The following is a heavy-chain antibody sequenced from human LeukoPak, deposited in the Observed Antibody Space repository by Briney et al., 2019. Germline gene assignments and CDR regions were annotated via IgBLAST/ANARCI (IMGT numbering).Heavy chain of an antibody. CDR2: IYRSGST. Sequence: SETLSLTCTVSGYSISSGYYWGWIRQPPGKGPEWIGSIYRSGSTYYNPSLKSRVTISVDTSKNQFSLKLSSVTAADTAVYYCARHSSAYYLLFDYWGQGTLVTVSS. D-gene: IGHD3-22*01. CDR3: ARHSSAYYLLFDY. J-gene: IGHJ4*02. V-gene: IGHV4-38-2*02. CDR1: GYSISSGYY.